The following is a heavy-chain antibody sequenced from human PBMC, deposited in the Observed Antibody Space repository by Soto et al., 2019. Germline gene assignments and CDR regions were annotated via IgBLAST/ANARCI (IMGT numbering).Heavy chain of an antibody. Sequence: SQTLSLTCDISGDSVSRKNAAWNWIRQSPSRGIEWLGRTYYRSKWHSGYAVSVRSRVSISPDTSKNRFSMQLNSVTPDDTAVYYCARSGPAGYIDHWGRGPRFTGSS. V-gene: IGHV6-1*01. CDR1: GDSVSRKNAA. CDR2: TYYRSKWHS. CDR3: ARSGPAGYIDH. D-gene: IGHD6-13*01. J-gene: IGHJ4*02.